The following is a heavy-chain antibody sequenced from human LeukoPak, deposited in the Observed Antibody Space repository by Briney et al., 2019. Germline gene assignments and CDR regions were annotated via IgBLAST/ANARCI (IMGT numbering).Heavy chain of an antibody. J-gene: IGHJ1*01. Sequence: GGSLRLSCAASGFTFSKVWMSWVRQAPGKGLEWVGRIKSKTDGGTIDYAAPVKGRFTISRDDSKDTLFLQMNNLKTEDTAVYYCTTDLSELDDSGYYAKYFHHWGQGTLVSVSS. CDR2: IKSKTDGGTI. CDR1: GFTFSKVW. CDR3: TTDLSELDDSGYYAKYFHH. D-gene: IGHD3-22*01. V-gene: IGHV3-15*01.